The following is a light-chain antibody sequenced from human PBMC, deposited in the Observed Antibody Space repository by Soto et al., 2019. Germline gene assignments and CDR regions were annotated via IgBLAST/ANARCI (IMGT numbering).Light chain of an antibody. CDR1: QSVSNY. CDR3: QQSYKTPLT. Sequence: MPQSPSSLSASVGDRVTITCRASQSVSNYLQWYQQKSGHAPKLLVYAASSLHSGVPSRFSGSGSGTDFTLTISSLQPEDFATYYCQQSYKTPLTFGGGTKVDIK. V-gene: IGKV1-39*01. CDR2: AAS. J-gene: IGKJ4*01.